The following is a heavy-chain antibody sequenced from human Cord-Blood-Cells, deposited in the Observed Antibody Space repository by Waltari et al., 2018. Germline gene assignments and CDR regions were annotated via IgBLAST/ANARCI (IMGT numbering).Heavy chain of an antibody. CDR3: VTMRGESSSSSFYWYFDL. CDR1: GGSISSSNW. J-gene: IGHJ2*01. V-gene: IGHV4-4*02. Sequence: QVQLQESGPGLVKPSGTLSLTCAVSGGSISSSNWWSWVRQPPGKGLEGFEEHQHSGSTNYNPSLKSRVTKSVDKSKNQFSLKLSSVTAADTAVYYCVTMRGESSSSSFYWYFDLWGRGTLVTVSS. CDR2: HQHSGST. D-gene: IGHD6-6*01.